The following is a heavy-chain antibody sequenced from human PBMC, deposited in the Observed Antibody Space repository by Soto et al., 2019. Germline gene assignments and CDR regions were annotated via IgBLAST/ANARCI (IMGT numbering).Heavy chain of an antibody. J-gene: IGHJ4*02. CDR2: IIPIFGTA. D-gene: IGHD2-15*01. CDR1: GGTFSSYA. CDR3: ARASHCSGGSCYSGFDY. V-gene: IGHV1-69*13. Sequence: SVKVSCKASGGTFSSYAISWVRQAPGQGLEWMGGIIPIFGTANYAQKFQGRVTITADESTSTAYMELSSLRSEDTAVYYCARASHCSGGSCYSGFDYWGQGTLVTVSS.